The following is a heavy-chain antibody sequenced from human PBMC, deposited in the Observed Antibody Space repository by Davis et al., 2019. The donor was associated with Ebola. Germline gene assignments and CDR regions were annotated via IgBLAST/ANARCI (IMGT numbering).Heavy chain of an antibody. Sequence: PGGSLRLSCAASGFTFSSYAMHWVRQAPGKGLEWVAVISYDGSNKYYADSVKGRFTISRDNSKNTLYLQMNSLRAEDTAVYYCARDLQDYGDYGRFAFDIWGQGTMVTVSS. V-gene: IGHV3-30-3*01. J-gene: IGHJ3*02. CDR2: ISYDGSNK. CDR1: GFTFSSYA. D-gene: IGHD4-17*01. CDR3: ARDLQDYGDYGRFAFDI.